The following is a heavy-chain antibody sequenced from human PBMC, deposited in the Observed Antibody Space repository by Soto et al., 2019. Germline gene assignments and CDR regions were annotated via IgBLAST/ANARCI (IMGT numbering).Heavy chain of an antibody. J-gene: IGHJ4*02. D-gene: IGHD3-3*01. V-gene: IGHV4-59*01. CDR3: ARLGTASDFWSGYYFDY. Sequence: PSETLSLTCTVSGGSISSYYWSWIRQPPGKGLEWIGYIYYSGSTNYNPSLKSRVTISVDTSKNQFSLKLSSVTAADTAVYYCARLGTASDFWSGYYFDYWGQGTLVTVSS. CDR2: IYYSGST. CDR1: GGSISSYY.